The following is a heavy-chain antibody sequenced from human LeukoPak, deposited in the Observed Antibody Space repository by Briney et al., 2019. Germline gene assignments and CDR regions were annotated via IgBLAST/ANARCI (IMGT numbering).Heavy chain of an antibody. D-gene: IGHD6-13*01. Sequence: GGSLRLSCTASGFTFGDYAMSWFRQAPGKGLEWVGFIRSKAHGGTTEYAASVKGRFTISRDDSKSIAYLQMNSLKIEDTAVYYCTRPYSSSWYYWFDPWGQGTLVTVSS. CDR1: GFTFGDYA. V-gene: IGHV3-49*03. J-gene: IGHJ5*02. CDR2: IRSKAHGGTT. CDR3: TRPYSSSWYYWFDP.